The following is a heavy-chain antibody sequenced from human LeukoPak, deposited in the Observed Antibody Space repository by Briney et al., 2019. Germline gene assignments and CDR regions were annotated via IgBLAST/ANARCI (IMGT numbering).Heavy chain of an antibody. CDR3: ARGYNGESFFQDY. J-gene: IGHJ4*02. V-gene: IGHV1-8*01. CDR1: GYTFPSYD. CDR2: MNPNSGNT. D-gene: IGHD3-10*01. Sequence: GASVKVSCKASGYTFPSYDINWVRQATGQGLAWMGWMNPNSGNTGYAQKFEGRVTMTRNTSIVTAYMELSSLRSEDTAVYYCARGYNGESFFQDYWGQGTLVTVSS.